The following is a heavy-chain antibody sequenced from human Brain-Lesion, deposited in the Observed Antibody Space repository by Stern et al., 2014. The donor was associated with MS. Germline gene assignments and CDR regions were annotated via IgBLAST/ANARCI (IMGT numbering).Heavy chain of an antibody. CDR1: GFTFNSYW. CDR2: IKEDGSEK. D-gene: IGHD6-13*01. J-gene: IGHJ1*01. Sequence: LQLQESGGGLVQPGGSLRLSCTASGFTFNSYWMSWVRQAPGKGLEWVANIKEDGSEKYYVESVKGRFTVSRDNAKNSMYLQMNSLRVDDTATYYCARIGYSSSWYSPVGFFQHWGQGTLVTVSS. CDR3: ARIGYSSSWYSPVGFFQH. V-gene: IGHV3-7*01.